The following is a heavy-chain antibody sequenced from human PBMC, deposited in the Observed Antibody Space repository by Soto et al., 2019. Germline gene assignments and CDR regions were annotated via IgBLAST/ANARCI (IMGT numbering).Heavy chain of an antibody. V-gene: IGHV1-69*06. CDR2: IIPLFGTG. J-gene: IGHJ5*02. CDR1: GVTSSTHT. D-gene: IGHD2-2*01. Sequence: SVKVSCKASGVTSSTHTITWVRQAPGQGLEWMGGIIPLFGTGHKAQKFQGRITIIADKSTSTAYMELSSLRSEDTAAYYGARRRGSTSTCFDPWGQGTLVTVSS. CDR3: ARRRGSTSTCFDP.